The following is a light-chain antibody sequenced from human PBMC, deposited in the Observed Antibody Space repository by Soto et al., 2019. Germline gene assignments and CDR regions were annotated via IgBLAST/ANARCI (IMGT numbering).Light chain of an antibody. CDR2: AAS. V-gene: IGKV1-27*01. CDR3: QKYNSAPLFT. Sequence: DIPMTQSPSSLSASVGDRVTITCRASQGISNYLAWYQQKPGKVPKLLIYAASTLQSGVPCRFSGSGSGTDFILTISSLQPEDVATYYCQKYNSAPLFTFGPGNKVDIK. J-gene: IGKJ3*01. CDR1: QGISNY.